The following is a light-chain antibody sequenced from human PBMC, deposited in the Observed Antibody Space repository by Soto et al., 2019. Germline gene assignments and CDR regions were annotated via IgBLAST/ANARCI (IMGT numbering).Light chain of an antibody. CDR2: DDS. CDR1: NIGGKS. V-gene: IGLV3-21*02. CDR3: HVWDSSSDHYV. Sequence: SYELTQPPSGSVAPGQTARITCGGNNIGGKSVHWYQQQPGQAPVLVVYDDSDRPSGIPDRFSGSNSGDTATLTLRRVEAGDEADYYCHVWDSSSDHYVFGTGTQVTVL. J-gene: IGLJ1*01.